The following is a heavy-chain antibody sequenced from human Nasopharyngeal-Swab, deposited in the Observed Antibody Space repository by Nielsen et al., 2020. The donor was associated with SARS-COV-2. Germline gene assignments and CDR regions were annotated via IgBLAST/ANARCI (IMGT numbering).Heavy chain of an antibody. CDR1: GGSFSGYY. D-gene: IGHD4-17*01. CDR3: ARASTVTTFFDL. CDR2: IYYSGST. V-gene: IGHV4-34*01. J-gene: IGHJ2*01. Sequence: SETLSLTCAVYGGSFSGYYWSWIRQPPGKGLEWIGSIYYSGSTYYNPSLKSRVTISVDTSKNQFSLKLNSVTAADTAVYYCARASTVTTFFDLWGRGTLVTVSS.